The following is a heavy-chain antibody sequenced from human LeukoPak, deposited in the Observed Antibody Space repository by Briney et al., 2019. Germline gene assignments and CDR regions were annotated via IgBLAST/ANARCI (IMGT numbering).Heavy chain of an antibody. J-gene: IGHJ4*02. CDR1: GGTFSSYA. Sequence: SVKVSCKASGGTFSSYAISWVRQAPGQGLEWMGGIIPIFGTANYAQKFQGRITITADESTSTAYMELSSLRSEDTAVYYCARDFCSSTSCYFDSWGQGTLVTVSS. V-gene: IGHV1-69*13. CDR2: IIPIFGTA. D-gene: IGHD2-2*01. CDR3: ARDFCSSTSCYFDS.